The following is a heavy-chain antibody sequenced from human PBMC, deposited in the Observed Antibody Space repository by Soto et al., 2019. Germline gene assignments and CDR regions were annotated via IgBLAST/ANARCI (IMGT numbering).Heavy chain of an antibody. CDR3: TRGMYTAYETAPLFFDF. V-gene: IGHV3-49*05. CDR2: SRSKGYGVTT. J-gene: IGHJ4*02. D-gene: IGHD5-12*01. CDR1: GFTLGSYA. Sequence: NPGGSLRLSCTTSGFTLGSYALSWFRQAPGKGLEWVGFSRSKGYGVTTEFAASVRGRFTISRDDSNSIAYLQMNSLKTEDTAVYYCTRGMYTAYETAPLFFDFWGQGTLVTVSS.